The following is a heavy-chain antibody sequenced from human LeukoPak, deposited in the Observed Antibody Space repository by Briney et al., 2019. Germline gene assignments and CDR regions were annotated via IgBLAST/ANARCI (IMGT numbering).Heavy chain of an antibody. CDR3: ARFSLYDNSGYYSWLFDF. CDR1: GFTFSSYA. D-gene: IGHD3-22*01. V-gene: IGHV3-23*01. Sequence: PGGSLRLSCAASGFTFSSYAMSWVRQAPGKGLEWVSVISGSGDTTYYADSVKGRFTISRDNPKNTLYLQMNSLRAEDTAVYYCARFSLYDNSGYYSWLFDFWGQGTLVTVSS. CDR2: ISGSGDTT. J-gene: IGHJ4*02.